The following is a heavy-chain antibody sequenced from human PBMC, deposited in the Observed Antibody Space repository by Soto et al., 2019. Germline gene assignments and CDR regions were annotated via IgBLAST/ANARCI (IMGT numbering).Heavy chain of an antibody. CDR2: IIPLFGKT. J-gene: IGHJ6*02. CDR1: GGTFRSFG. V-gene: IGHV1-69*18. CDR3: ARARLSNGDPNVYYYYGLDV. D-gene: IGHD4-17*01. Sequence: QVQLMQSGAEVKKPGSSVNVSCKASGGTFRSFGISWVRQAPGQGLEWMGTIIPLFGKTNYAQKFQDRVTITADDSTNPAYMELSSLKSEDTALYYCARARLSNGDPNVYYYYGLDVWGQGTTVTVSS.